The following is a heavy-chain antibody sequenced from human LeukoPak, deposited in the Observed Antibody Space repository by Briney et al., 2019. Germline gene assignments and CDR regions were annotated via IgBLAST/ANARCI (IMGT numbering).Heavy chain of an antibody. V-gene: IGHV3-7*01. J-gene: IGHJ4*02. Sequence: GGSLRLSCAASGFTFSNYWMTWVRQAPGKGLEWVANIHQDGSEKYYVDSVKGRFSISRDNAKNSLYLEMNSLRVEDTAMYYCARVGGGDGSGWSTTDYWGQGTLVTISS. CDR3: ARVGGGDGSGWSTTDY. CDR1: GFTFSNYW. CDR2: IHQDGSEK. D-gene: IGHD6-19*01.